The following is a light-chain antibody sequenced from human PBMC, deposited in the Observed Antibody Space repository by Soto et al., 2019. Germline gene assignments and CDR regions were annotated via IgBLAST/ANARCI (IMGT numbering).Light chain of an antibody. CDR2: QDD. Sequence: SYELTQPPSVSVSPGQTASITCSGSNLGDKYVCWYQQKPGQSPVLVIYQDDNRPSGIPERFSGSNSGNTATLTISGTQAMDEADYYCQTWDSTTAVFGTGTKVTVL. CDR3: QTWDSTTAV. CDR1: NLGDKY. V-gene: IGLV3-1*01. J-gene: IGLJ1*01.